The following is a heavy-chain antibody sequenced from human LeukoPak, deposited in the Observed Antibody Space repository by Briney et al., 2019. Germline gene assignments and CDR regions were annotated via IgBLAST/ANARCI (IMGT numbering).Heavy chain of an antibody. V-gene: IGHV3-23*01. D-gene: IGHD3-3*01. Sequence: PGGSLRLSCAASGFTFGSYAMSWVRQAPGKGLEWVSAISGSGDKTYYAEAVKGRFTISRANSDNTLYLQMNSLRAEDTAVYYCAKDLRGSGYYCDYWGQGTLVTVSS. J-gene: IGHJ4*02. CDR3: AKDLRGSGYYCDY. CDR1: GFTFGSYA. CDR2: ISGSGDKT.